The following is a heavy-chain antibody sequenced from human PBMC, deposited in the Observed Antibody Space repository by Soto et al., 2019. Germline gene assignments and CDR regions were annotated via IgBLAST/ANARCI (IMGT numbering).Heavy chain of an antibody. J-gene: IGHJ4*02. CDR3: ARGWGRIFDY. V-gene: IGHV4-34*01. Sequence: QVQLQQWGAGLLKPSETLSLTCAVYGGSFSGYYWHWIRQPPGKGREWIGEINHSGSTNYNPSLKSRVTISVDTPKNPFYLKLSSVTAADTAVYYCARGWGRIFDYWGQGTLVTVSS. CDR1: GGSFSGYY. CDR2: INHSGST. D-gene: IGHD7-27*01.